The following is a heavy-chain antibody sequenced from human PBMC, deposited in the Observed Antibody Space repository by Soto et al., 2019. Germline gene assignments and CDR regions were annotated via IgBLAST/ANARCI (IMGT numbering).Heavy chain of an antibody. J-gene: IGHJ3*01. Sequence: EVQLVESGGGLVQPGGSLRLSCTASGFTFSRYAMSWVRQAPGKGLERVSAISSDGADSYDSDSVKGRFIISRDNSKNTLSLQMNSLRAEDTAVSYCASSTGVLSRTGGAFDVWAQGKMVTVSS. CDR1: GFTFSRYA. CDR3: ASSTGVLSRTGGAFDV. D-gene: IGHD2-2*01. V-gene: IGHV3-23*04. CDR2: ISSDGADS.